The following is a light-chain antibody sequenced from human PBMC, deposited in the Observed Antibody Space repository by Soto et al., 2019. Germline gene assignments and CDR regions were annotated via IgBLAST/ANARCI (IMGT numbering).Light chain of an antibody. J-gene: IGKJ3*01. Sequence: EIVLTQPPATLSLSPGERATLSCRASQSVNNYLAWYQQRPGQAPRLLIYDASNRATGIPARLSGSGSGTDFTLTISSLEPEDFAVYYCQHRNNRPFSFGPGTKVDIK. CDR3: QHRNNRPFS. V-gene: IGKV3-11*01. CDR2: DAS. CDR1: QSVNNY.